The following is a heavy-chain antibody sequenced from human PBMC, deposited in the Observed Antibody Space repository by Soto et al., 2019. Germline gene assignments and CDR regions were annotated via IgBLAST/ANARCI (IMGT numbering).Heavy chain of an antibody. V-gene: IGHV1-18*01. J-gene: IGHJ4*02. CDR2: LSRDNGDI. CDR1: DYTFNSYG. D-gene: IGHD2-15*01. Sequence: QVQLVQSGDELKKPGASVKVSCKASDYTFNSYGISWVRKAPGQGLEWMGWLSRDNGDIKYAQKFQGRVTMSTVISTRTVYMELRSLSSNDTAVYFCAGSRVFGFHFWGQGTLVTVSS. CDR3: AGSRVFGFHF.